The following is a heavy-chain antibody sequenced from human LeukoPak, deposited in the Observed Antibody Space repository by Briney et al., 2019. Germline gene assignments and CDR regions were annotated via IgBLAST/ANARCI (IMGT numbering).Heavy chain of an antibody. CDR2: INPSGGST. CDR3: ARDQNYYYYYMDV. Sequence: ASVNVSCKASGYTFTSYYMHWVPQAPGQGLEWMGIINPSGGSTSYAQKFQGRVTMTRDMSTSTVYMELSSLRSEDTAVYNCARDQNYYYYYMDVWGKGTTVTVSS. CDR1: GYTFTSYY. V-gene: IGHV1-46*01. J-gene: IGHJ6*03.